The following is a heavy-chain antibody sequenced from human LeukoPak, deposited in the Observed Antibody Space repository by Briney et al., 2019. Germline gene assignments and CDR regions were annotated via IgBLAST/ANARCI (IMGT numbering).Heavy chain of an antibody. D-gene: IGHD3-16*01. V-gene: IGHV4-4*07. CDR2: MYIGGTR. CDR1: GVSISTYY. Sequence: SETLSLTCSVSGVSISTYYWTWIRQPAGRGLEWIGRMYIGGTRNYNPSLKSRVTMSIDTSKNQFSLKLSSVTAADTAVYYCARDLPRENSYAYGFWFDPWGQGTLVTVSS. J-gene: IGHJ5*02. CDR3: ARDLPRENSYAYGFWFDP.